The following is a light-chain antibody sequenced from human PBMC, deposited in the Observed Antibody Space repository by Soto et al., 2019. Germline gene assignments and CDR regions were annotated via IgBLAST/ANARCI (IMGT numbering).Light chain of an antibody. CDR2: DSD. J-gene: IGLJ2*01. CDR1: SANIGSNY. Sequence: QSVLTQPPSVSAAPGQKVTISCPGSSANIGSNYVSWYQHIPGTAPKLVIYDSDKRPSEIPDRFSGSKSGTSATLDITGLQTGDEADYYCGAWDGSVSVVLFGGGTKVTVL. CDR3: GAWDGSVSVVL. V-gene: IGLV1-51*01.